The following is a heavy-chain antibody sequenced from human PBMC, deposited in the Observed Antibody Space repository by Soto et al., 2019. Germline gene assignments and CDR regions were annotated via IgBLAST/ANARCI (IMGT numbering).Heavy chain of an antibody. CDR3: ARGTTYDYYYYGMDV. CDR2: IIPILGIA. J-gene: IGHJ6*02. D-gene: IGHD1-1*01. CDR1: GYTFITYG. Sequence: ASVKVSCKASGYTFITYGISWVRQAPGQGLEWMGRIIPILGIANYAQKFQGRVTITADKSTSTAYMELSSLRSEDTAVYYCARGTTYDYYYYGMDVWGQGTTVTVSS. V-gene: IGHV1-69*04.